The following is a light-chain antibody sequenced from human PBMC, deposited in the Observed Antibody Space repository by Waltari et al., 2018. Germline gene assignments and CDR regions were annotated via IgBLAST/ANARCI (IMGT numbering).Light chain of an antibody. CDR3: SSYAGSNNLV. Sequence: QSALTQPPPASGSPGQSVTIPCTATSSDIGGYDLVSWYQQHPGRAPKVIIHEVNARPSGVPDRFSGSKSGNTASLTVSGLQAEDEADYYCSSYAGSNNLVFGGGTKLTVL. CDR2: EVN. V-gene: IGLV2-8*01. J-gene: IGLJ2*01. CDR1: SSDIGGYDL.